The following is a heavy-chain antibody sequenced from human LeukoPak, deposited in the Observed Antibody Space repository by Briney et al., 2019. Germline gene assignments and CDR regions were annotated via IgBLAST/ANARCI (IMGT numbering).Heavy chain of an antibody. CDR1: GFTFSNYA. CDR3: AKEKLVVPAASFDF. J-gene: IGHJ4*02. D-gene: IGHD2-2*01. Sequence: PGGSLRLSCAASGFTFSNYAMSWVRQAPGKGLEWVSTISGSGGRTYHADSVKGRFTISRDNSKNTLYLQMNSLRAEDTAVYYCAKEKLVVPAASFDFWGQGTLVTVSS. CDR2: ISGSGGRT. V-gene: IGHV3-23*01.